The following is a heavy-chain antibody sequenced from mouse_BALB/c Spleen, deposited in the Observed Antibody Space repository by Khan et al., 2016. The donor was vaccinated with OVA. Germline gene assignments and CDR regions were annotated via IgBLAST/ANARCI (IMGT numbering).Heavy chain of an antibody. D-gene: IGHD2-10*01. CDR3: ARQPYYHYNIMDY. CDR1: GFSLTNYG. J-gene: IGHJ4*01. CDR2: IWSDGNT. Sequence: VELVESGPGLVAPSQSLSITCTISGFSLTNYGVHWVRQPPGKGLEWLVVIWSDGNTSYNSALKSKLTITKDNSQSQVFLKINSLQTDDTAIYFCARQPYYHYNIMDYWGQGTSVTVSS. V-gene: IGHV2-6-1*01.